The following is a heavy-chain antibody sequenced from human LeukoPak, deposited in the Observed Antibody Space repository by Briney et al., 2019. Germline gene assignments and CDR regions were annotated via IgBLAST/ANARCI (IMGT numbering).Heavy chain of an antibody. CDR3: ARDTFRATLDRASFYYYGMDV. CDR1: GGSISSYY. V-gene: IGHV4-59*01. J-gene: IGHJ6*02. Sequence: SETLSLTCTVSGGSISSYYWSWIRQPPGKGLEWIGYVYYSGRTNYNPSLESRVAISIDTSQNQFSLRLSSVTAADTAVYYCARDTFRATLDRASFYYYGMDVWGQGTTVTVS. D-gene: IGHD2/OR15-2a*01. CDR2: VYYSGRT.